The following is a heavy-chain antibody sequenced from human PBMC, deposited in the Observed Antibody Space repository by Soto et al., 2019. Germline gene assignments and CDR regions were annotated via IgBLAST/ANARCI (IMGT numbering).Heavy chain of an antibody. CDR3: TTDPGYYYDSSGYYYIVDY. CDR1: GFTFSNAW. J-gene: IGHJ4*02. V-gene: IGHV3-15*01. CDR2: IKSKTDGGTT. D-gene: IGHD3-22*01. Sequence: GGSLRLSCAASGFTFSNAWMSWVRQAPGKGLEWVGRIKSKTDGGTTDCAAPVKGRFTISRDDSKNTLYLQMNSLKTEDTAVYYCTTDPGYYYDSSGYYYIVDYWGQGALVTVSS.